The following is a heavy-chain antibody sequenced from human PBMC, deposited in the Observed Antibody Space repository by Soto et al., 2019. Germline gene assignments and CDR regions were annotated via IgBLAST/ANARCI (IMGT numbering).Heavy chain of an antibody. D-gene: IGHD1-1*01. CDR2: IIPIFGTA. CDR1: GGTFSSYA. J-gene: IGHJ6*02. CDR3: ARHLEGNHHYYGMDV. Sequence: QVQLVQSGAEVKKPGSSVKGSCKASGGTFSSYAISWVRQAPVQGLEWMGGIIPIFGTADYAQKIQGRVLITAEAFRRSAYIELSSQRSENTTVDYCARHLEGNHHYYGMDVWGEGATDTVSS. V-gene: IGHV1-69*12.